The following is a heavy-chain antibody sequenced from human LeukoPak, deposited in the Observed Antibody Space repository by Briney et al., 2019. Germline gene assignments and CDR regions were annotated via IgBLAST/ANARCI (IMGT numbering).Heavy chain of an antibody. Sequence: GGSLRLSCVASGFTFTGHSMHWVRQAPGKGLEWVAVVGVDERTIFYADSVKGRFTISRDSSKNTLYLQMNSLRAEDTAVYYCAKDLMVIIVSGAFDIWGQGTMVTVSS. CDR3: AKDLMVIIVSGAFDI. V-gene: IGHV3-30*04. J-gene: IGHJ3*02. CDR2: VGVDERTI. D-gene: IGHD3-3*01. CDR1: GFTFTGHS.